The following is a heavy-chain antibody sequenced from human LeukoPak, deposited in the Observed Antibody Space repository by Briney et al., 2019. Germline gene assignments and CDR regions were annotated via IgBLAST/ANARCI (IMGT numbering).Heavy chain of an antibody. J-gene: IGHJ4*02. CDR1: GFAFSYYG. CDR3: ARDGSYSSGWYFFDY. V-gene: IGHV3-30*03. Sequence: GGSLRLSCAASGFAFSYYGMHWVRQAPGKGLEWVAVISNDGGNKYYADSVTGRFTISRDNSKNTLYLQMNSLRAEDTAVYYCARDGSYSSGWYFFDYWGQGTLVTVSS. D-gene: IGHD6-19*01. CDR2: ISNDGGNK.